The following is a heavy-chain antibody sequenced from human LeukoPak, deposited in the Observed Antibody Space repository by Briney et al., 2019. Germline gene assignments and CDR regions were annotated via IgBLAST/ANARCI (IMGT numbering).Heavy chain of an antibody. D-gene: IGHD6-19*01. V-gene: IGHV3-23*01. CDR1: GFTFSTYS. CDR3: AKDVVRDSGWDLDY. J-gene: IGHJ4*02. Sequence: GGSLRLSCAASGFTFSTYSMTWVRQGPGKGLEWVSSIYPSGDSTFYADSAKGRFTISRDNSKNTLYLKMSSLRTEETAIYYCAKDVVRDSGWDLDYWGQGTLVTVSS. CDR2: IYPSGDST.